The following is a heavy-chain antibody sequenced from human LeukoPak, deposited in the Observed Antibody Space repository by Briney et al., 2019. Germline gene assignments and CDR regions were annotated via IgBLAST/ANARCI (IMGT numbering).Heavy chain of an antibody. V-gene: IGHV3-48*04. Sequence: PGGSLRLSCAASGFTFSSYSMNWVRQAPGKGLEWVSYISSSGSTIYYADSVKGRFTISRDNAKNSLYLQMNSLGAEDTAVYYCATEWFGELLTAHYWGQGTLVTVSS. CDR1: GFTFSSYS. CDR3: ATEWFGELLTAHY. J-gene: IGHJ4*02. D-gene: IGHD3-10*01. CDR2: ISSSGSTI.